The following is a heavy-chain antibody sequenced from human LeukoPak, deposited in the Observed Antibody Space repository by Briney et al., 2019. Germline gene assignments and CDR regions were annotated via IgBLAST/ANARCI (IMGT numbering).Heavy chain of an antibody. Sequence: GGSLRLSCAASGFTFSSYAMSWVRQAPGKGLEWVSAISGSGGSTYYADSVKGRFTISRDNSKNTLYLQMNSLRAEDTAVYYCAKELYYDSSGYPYYFDYWGQGTLVTVSS. CDR1: GFTFSSYA. CDR2: ISGSGGST. CDR3: AKELYYDSSGYPYYFDY. V-gene: IGHV3-23*01. J-gene: IGHJ4*02. D-gene: IGHD3-22*01.